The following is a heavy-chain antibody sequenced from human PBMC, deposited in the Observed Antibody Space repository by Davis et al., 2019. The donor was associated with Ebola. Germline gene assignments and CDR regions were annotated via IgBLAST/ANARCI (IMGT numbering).Heavy chain of an antibody. CDR1: GYTFTSYA. CDR3: ARGHWSTVTTYYFDY. CDR2: ISAYNGNT. J-gene: IGHJ4*02. V-gene: IGHV1-18*01. D-gene: IGHD4-17*01. Sequence: ASVKVSCKASGYTFTSYAMHWVRQAPGQGLEWMGWISAYNGNTNYAQKLQGRVTMTTDTSTSTAYMELRSLRSDDTAVYYCARGHWSTVTTYYFDYWGQGTLVTVSS.